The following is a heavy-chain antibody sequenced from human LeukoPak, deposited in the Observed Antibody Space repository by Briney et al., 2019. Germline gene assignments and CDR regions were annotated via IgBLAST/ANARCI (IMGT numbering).Heavy chain of an antibody. J-gene: IGHJ6*03. CDR3: AKYYGDYYYYYYMDV. CDR2: IYSGGST. V-gene: IGHV3-53*01. D-gene: IGHD4-17*01. CDR1: GFTVSSNY. Sequence: GGSLRLSCAASGFTVSSNYMSWVRQAPGKGLEWVSIIYSGGSTFYADSVKGRFTISRDNSKNTLYLQMNSLRAEDTAVYYCAKYYGDYYYYYYMDVWGKGTTVTVSS.